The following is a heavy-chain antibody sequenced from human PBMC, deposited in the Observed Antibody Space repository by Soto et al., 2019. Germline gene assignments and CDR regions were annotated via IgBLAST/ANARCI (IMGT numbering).Heavy chain of an antibody. V-gene: IGHV1-69*01. CDR3: ARQNRDTPMVPFDV. J-gene: IGHJ4*02. D-gene: IGHD5-18*01. CDR1: RGTFNRYA. Sequence: QVQLVQSGAEVKKPGSSVKVSCLASRGTFNRYAINWVRQAPGHGLEWLGALVPQFGTPNYTQKFQDRVTIVADESTNPTSTELRGLTSDDTAVSYCARQNRDTPMVPFDVWGQGTLVTVSS. CDR2: LVPQFGTP.